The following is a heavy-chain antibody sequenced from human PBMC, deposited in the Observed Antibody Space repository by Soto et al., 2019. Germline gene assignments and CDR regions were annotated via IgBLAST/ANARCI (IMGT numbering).Heavy chain of an antibody. Sequence: QVQLVESGGGVVQPGRSLRLSCAASGFTFSSYGMHWVRQAPGKGLEWVAVISYDGSNKYYADSVKGRFTISRDNSKNTLYLQMNSLRAEDTAVYYCAKAVAGIVSVWDYWGQGTLVTVSS. D-gene: IGHD6-19*01. CDR3: AKAVAGIVSVWDY. CDR1: GFTFSSYG. CDR2: ISYDGSNK. V-gene: IGHV3-30*18. J-gene: IGHJ4*02.